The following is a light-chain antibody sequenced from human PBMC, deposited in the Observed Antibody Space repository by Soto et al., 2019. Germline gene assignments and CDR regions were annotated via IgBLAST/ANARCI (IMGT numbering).Light chain of an antibody. V-gene: IGLV1-40*01. J-gene: IGLJ2*01. CDR2: GTS. CDR3: QSYDSSLSGPDVV. Sequence: QSVLTQPPSVSGAPGQRVTISCTGSSSNIGAGYDVHWYQQLPGTAPKVLIYGTSNRPSGVPDRFSGSKSGTSASLAITGLQAEDEADYYCQSYDSSLSGPDVVFGGGTKLTVL. CDR1: SSNIGAGYD.